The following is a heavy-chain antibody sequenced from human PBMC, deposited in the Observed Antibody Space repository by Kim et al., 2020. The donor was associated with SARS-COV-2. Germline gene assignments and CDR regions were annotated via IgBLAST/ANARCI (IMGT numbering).Heavy chain of an antibody. V-gene: IGHV1-18*01. Sequence: ASVKVSCKASAYSFTSYGISWVRQAPGQGLEWMGWISGYNGNTNYVQKFQGRVTMTTDTSTSTAYMELRSLRSDDTAVYYCARDGQKSIVSGYYNHYGMDVWGQGTTVTVSS. CDR3: ARDGQKSIVSGYYNHYGMDV. D-gene: IGHD3-9*01. CDR2: ISGYNGNT. CDR1: AYSFTSYG. J-gene: IGHJ6*02.